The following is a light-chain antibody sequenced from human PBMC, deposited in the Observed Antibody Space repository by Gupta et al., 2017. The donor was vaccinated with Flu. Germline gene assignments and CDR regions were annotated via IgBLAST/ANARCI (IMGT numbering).Light chain of an antibody. Sequence: GGSLIDGKAIHWYQQRPRPAPVLIDYNDSRRPSGIPRRSAGTKSRKTSSLTIRTVEADDEADYYCQVWGSGSDLVVFGGGTKLTVL. J-gene: IGLJ2*01. CDR3: QVWGSGSDLVV. V-gene: IGLV3-21*02. CDR2: NDS. CDR1: LIDGKA.